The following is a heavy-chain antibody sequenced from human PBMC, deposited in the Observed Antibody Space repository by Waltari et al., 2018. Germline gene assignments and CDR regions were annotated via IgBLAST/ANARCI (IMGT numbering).Heavy chain of an antibody. J-gene: IGHJ4*02. Sequence: QVQLVQSGAEVKKPGSSVKVSCKASGGTFSSYAISWVRQTPGQGLEWMGGIIPIFGTANCAQKFQGRVTITTDESTSTAYMELSSLRSEDTAVYYCASPYSSGWPVTTYYFDYWGQGTLVTVSS. CDR3: ASPYSSGWPVTTYYFDY. CDR1: GGTFSSYA. D-gene: IGHD6-19*01. V-gene: IGHV1-69*05. CDR2: IIPIFGTA.